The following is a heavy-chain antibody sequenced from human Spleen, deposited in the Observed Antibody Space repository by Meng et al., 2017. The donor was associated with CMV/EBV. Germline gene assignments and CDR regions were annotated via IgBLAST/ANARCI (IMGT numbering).Heavy chain of an antibody. J-gene: IGHJ4*02. D-gene: IGHD2-2*02. Sequence: FTVSSNYMSWVRQAPGKGLEWGSVIYSGGSTYYADSVKGRFTISRDNSKNTLYLQMNSLRAEDTAVYYCARAPTLGYCSTTSCYSPDYWGQGTLVTVSS. CDR1: FTVSSNY. V-gene: IGHV3-53*01. CDR2: IYSGGST. CDR3: ARAPTLGYCSTTSCYSPDY.